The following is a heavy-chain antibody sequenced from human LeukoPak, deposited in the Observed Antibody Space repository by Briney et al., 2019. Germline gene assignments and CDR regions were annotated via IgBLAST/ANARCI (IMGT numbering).Heavy chain of an antibody. Sequence: ASVKVSCKASGYTFTSYGISWVRQAPGQGLEWMGWSNPNSGDTDYAQKFQGRVTLTRDTSISTAYMELSRLRSDDTAVYYCARDCSSTTCYDWGQGTLVTVSS. CDR2: SNPNSGDT. V-gene: IGHV1-2*02. D-gene: IGHD2-2*01. CDR3: ARDCSSTTCYD. CDR1: GYTFTSYG. J-gene: IGHJ4*02.